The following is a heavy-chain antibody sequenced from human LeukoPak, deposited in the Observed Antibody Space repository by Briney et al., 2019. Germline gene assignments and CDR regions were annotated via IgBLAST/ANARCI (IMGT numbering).Heavy chain of an antibody. CDR2: ISPNSTYT. CDR1: GFTFSSYS. V-gene: IGHV3-21*05. CDR3: AAGTAADY. D-gene: IGHD6-13*01. Sequence: PGGSLRLSCAASGFTFSSYSMNWIRQAPGKGLEWISYISPNSTYTDSADSVKGRFTISRDNAKNSLFLQIDSLRVEDTAVYYCAAGTAADYWGQGTLVAVSS. J-gene: IGHJ4*02.